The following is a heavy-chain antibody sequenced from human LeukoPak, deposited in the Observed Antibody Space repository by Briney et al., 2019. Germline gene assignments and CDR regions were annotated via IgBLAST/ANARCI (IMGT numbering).Heavy chain of an antibody. J-gene: IGHJ4*02. Sequence: GGSLRLSCAASGFIFSTSWMYWVRQAPGKGLEWVSAISGSGGSTYYADSVKGRFTISRDNSKNTLYLQMNSLRAEDTAVYYCAKRSSSFGFDYWGQGTLVTVSS. V-gene: IGHV3-23*01. D-gene: IGHD6-13*01. CDR2: ISGSGGST. CDR3: AKRSSSFGFDY. CDR1: GFIFSTSW.